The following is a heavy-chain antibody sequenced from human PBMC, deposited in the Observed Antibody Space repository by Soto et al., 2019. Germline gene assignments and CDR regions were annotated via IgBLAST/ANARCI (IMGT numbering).Heavy chain of an antibody. D-gene: IGHD6-19*01. CDR3: ARLLVAVAGY. Sequence: SETLSLTCTVSGGSISSSSYYWGWIRQPPGKGLEWIGSIYYSGSTYYNPSLKSRVTISVDTSKNQFSLKLSSVTAADTAVYYCARLLVAVAGYWGQGTLVTVSS. CDR2: IYYSGST. J-gene: IGHJ4*02. V-gene: IGHV4-39*01. CDR1: GGSISSSSYY.